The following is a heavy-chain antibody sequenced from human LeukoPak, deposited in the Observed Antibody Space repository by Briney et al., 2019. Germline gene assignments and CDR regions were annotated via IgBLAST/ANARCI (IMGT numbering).Heavy chain of an antibody. D-gene: IGHD3-22*01. Sequence: SETLSLTCTVSGGSISSYYWSWIRQPAGKGLEWIGRIYTSGSTNYNPSLKSRLTMSVDTSKNQFSLKLSSVTAADTAVYYCARDSGKSFDSSGYPYYFDYWGQGTLVTVSS. CDR3: ARDSGKSFDSSGYPYYFDY. J-gene: IGHJ4*02. CDR1: GGSISSYY. V-gene: IGHV4-4*07. CDR2: IYTSGST.